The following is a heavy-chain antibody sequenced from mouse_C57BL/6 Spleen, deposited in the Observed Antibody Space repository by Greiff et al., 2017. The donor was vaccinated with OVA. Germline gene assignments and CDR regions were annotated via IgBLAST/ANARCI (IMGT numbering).Heavy chain of an antibody. CDR3: ARHYYGSSYGL. D-gene: IGHD1-1*01. CDR1: GYSINSGYY. Sequence: DVQLQESGPGLVKPSQSLSLTCSVTGYSINSGYYWNWIRQLPGNKLEWMGYISYDGSNNYNPSLKNRISITRDTSKNQFFLKLNTVTTEDTATYYCARHYYGSSYGLWGQGTTLTVSS. CDR2: ISYDGSN. J-gene: IGHJ2*01. V-gene: IGHV3-6*01.